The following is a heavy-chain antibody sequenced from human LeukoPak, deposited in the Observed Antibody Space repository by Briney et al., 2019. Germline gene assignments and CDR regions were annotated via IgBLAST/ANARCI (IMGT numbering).Heavy chain of an antibody. Sequence: PGGSLRLSCAASGFTFSSYSMNWVRQAPGKGLEWVSSISSSSYIYYADSVKGRFTISRDNAKNSVYLQMNNLRVEDTAVYHCARIGYSSSSTDYWGQGTLVTVSS. CDR1: GFTFSSYS. D-gene: IGHD6-6*01. CDR2: ISSSSYI. CDR3: ARIGYSSSSTDY. J-gene: IGHJ4*02. V-gene: IGHV3-21*01.